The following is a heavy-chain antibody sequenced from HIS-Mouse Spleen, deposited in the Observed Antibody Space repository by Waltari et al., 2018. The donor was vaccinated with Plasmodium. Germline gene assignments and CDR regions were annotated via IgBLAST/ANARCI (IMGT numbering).Heavy chain of an antibody. CDR2: ISSSSSYI. J-gene: IGHJ2*01. CDR3: AREDILTGYYNDYWYFDL. V-gene: IGHV3-21*01. Sequence: EVQLVASGGGLVQPGGSLVPPCAASGFTFGSYSLNWVRQAPGKGLEWVSSISSSSSYIYYADSVKGRFTISRDNAKNSLYLQMNSLRAEDTAVYYCAREDILTGYYNDYWYFDLWGRGTLVTVSS. CDR1: GFTFGSYS. D-gene: IGHD3-9*01.